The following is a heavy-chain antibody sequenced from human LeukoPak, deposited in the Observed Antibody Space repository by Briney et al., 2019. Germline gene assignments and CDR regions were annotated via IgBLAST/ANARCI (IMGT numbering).Heavy chain of an antibody. V-gene: IGHV1-2*02. Sequence: GASVKVSCKASGYTFINYGISWVRQAPGQGLEWMGWINPNSGGTNYAQKFQGRVTMTRDTSISTAYMELSRLRSDDTAVYYCARNRVGYSGYGTQGATWFDPWGQGTLVTVSS. J-gene: IGHJ5*02. CDR1: GYTFINYG. CDR3: ARNRVGYSGYGTQGATWFDP. CDR2: INPNSGGT. D-gene: IGHD5-12*01.